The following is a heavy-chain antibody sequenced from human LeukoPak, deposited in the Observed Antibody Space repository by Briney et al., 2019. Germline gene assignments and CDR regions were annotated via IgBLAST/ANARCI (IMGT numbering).Heavy chain of an antibody. CDR3: ARDFVDITMIVVVTNYYYYGMDV. CDR2: ISYDGSNK. D-gene: IGHD3-22*01. CDR1: GFTFSSYA. J-gene: IGHJ6*02. Sequence: GRSLRLSCAASGFTFSSYAMHWVCQAPGKGLEWVAVISYDGSNKYYADSVKGRFTISRDNSKNTLYLQMNSLRAEDTAVYYCARDFVDITMIVVVTNYYYYGMDVWGQGTTVTVSS. V-gene: IGHV3-30-3*01.